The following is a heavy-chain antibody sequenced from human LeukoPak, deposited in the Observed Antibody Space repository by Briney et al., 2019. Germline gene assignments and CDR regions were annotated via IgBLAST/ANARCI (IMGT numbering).Heavy chain of an antibody. Sequence: PGGSLRLSCAASGFTFSDYYMSWIRQAPGKGLEWVSYISSSGSTIYYADSVKGRFTISRDNAKNSLYLQMNSLRAEDTAVYYCARDGADIVVVVAASYYYHMDVWGKGTTVTVSS. CDR2: ISSSGSTI. D-gene: IGHD2-15*01. CDR3: ARDGADIVVVVAASYYYHMDV. CDR1: GFTFSDYY. V-gene: IGHV3-11*04. J-gene: IGHJ6*03.